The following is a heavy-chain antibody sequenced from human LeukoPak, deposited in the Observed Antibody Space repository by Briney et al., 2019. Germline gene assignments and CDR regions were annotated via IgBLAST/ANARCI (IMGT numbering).Heavy chain of an antibody. V-gene: IGHV4-39*01. CDR2: IYYSGST. Sequence: ASETLSLTCTVSGGSISSSSYYWGWIRQSPGKGLEWIGSIYYSGSTYYNPSLKSRVTISVDTSKNQFSLKLSSVTAADTAMYYCARNRYYYGSGNYGVPNWFDPWGQGTLVTVSS. D-gene: IGHD3-10*01. J-gene: IGHJ5*02. CDR3: ARNRYYYGSGNYGVPNWFDP. CDR1: GGSISSSSYY.